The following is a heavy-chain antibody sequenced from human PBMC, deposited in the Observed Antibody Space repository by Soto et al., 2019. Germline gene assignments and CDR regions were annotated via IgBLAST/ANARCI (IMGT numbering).Heavy chain of an antibody. J-gene: IGHJ4*02. CDR1: GFTFSSYG. CDR2: IWYDGSNK. V-gene: IGHV3-33*01. D-gene: IGHD6-25*01. Sequence: VQLVESGGGVVQPGRSLRLSCAASGFTFSSYGMHWVRQAPGKGLEWVAVIWYDGSNKYYADSVKGRFTISRDNSKNTLYLQMNSLRAEDTAVYYCARGGEIYYFDYWGQGTLVTVSS. CDR3: ARGGEIYYFDY.